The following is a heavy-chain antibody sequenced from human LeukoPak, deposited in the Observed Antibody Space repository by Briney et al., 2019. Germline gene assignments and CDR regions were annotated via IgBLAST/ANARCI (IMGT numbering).Heavy chain of an antibody. D-gene: IGHD3-22*01. J-gene: IGHJ4*02. CDR2: ICWNSGSI. CDR1: GFTFDDYA. CDR3: AKGHGSGYDSSGSPADY. V-gene: IGHV3-9*01. Sequence: PGGSLRLSCAASGFTFDDYAMHWVRQAPGKGLEGVSGICWNSGSIGYADSVKGRFTISRDNAKNSLYLQMNSLRAEDTALYYCAKGHGSGYDSSGSPADYWGQGTLVTVSS.